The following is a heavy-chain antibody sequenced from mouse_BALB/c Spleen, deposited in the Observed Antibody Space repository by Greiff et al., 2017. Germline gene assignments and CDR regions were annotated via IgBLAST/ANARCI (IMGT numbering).Heavy chain of an antibody. J-gene: IGHJ1*01. CDR3: ARSRTMITTYWYFDG. CDR1: GYTFTSYT. CDR2: INPSSGYT. Sequence: QVHVKQSGAELARPGASVKMSCKASGYTFTSYTMHWVKQRPGQGLEWIGYINPSSGYTNYNQKFKDKATLTADKSSSTAYMQLSSLTSEDSAVYYCARSRTMITTYWYFDGWGAGTTVTVSS. D-gene: IGHD2-4*01. V-gene: IGHV1-4*01.